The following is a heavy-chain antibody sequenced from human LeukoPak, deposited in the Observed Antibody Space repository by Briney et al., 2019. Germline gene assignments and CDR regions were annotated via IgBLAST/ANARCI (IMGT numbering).Heavy chain of an antibody. CDR1: GFTFSSYW. J-gene: IGHJ4*02. CDR2: IKQDGSEK. Sequence: GGSLRLSCAASGFTFSSYWMSWVRQAPGKGLEWVANIKQDGSEKYYVDSVKGRFTISRDNAKNSLYLQMNSLRSDDTAVYYCARNFHPGNWDYWGQGTLVTVSS. V-gene: IGHV3-7*03. CDR3: ARNFHPGNWDY. D-gene: IGHD1-14*01.